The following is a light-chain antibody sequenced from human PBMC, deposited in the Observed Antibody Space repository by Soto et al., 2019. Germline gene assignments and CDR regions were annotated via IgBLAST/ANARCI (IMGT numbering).Light chain of an antibody. Sequence: QSVLTQPASVSGSPGQSITISCTGTSSDVGGYNYVSWYQQHPGKAPKLTIYGVSNRPSGVSNRFSGSKSGNTASLTISGLQVEDEADYYCSSYTTSSTYVFRPGTKVTVL. V-gene: IGLV2-14*01. J-gene: IGLJ1*01. CDR3: SSYTTSSTYV. CDR1: SSDVGGYNY. CDR2: GVS.